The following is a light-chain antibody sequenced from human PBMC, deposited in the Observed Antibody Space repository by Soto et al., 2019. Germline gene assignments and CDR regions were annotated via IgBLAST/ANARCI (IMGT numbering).Light chain of an antibody. J-gene: IGLJ1*01. Sequence: QSALTQPASVSGSPGQSITISCTGTNSDVGGYNYVSWYQQHPGKAPKLMIYDVSNRPSGVSSRFSGSKSDNTASLTISGLQAEDEADYYCNSYTSSSTDVFGTGTKLT. V-gene: IGLV2-14*01. CDR2: DVS. CDR3: NSYTSSSTDV. CDR1: NSDVGGYNY.